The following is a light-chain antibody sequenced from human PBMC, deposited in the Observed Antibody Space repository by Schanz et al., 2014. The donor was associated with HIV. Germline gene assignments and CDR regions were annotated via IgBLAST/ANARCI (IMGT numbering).Light chain of an antibody. CDR3: QQYNNWRGT. J-gene: IGKJ1*01. CDR1: QSVGSD. Sequence: EIVLTQSPGTVSVSPGERATLSCRASQSVGSDLAWYQHKPGQAPRLLIYGASTRATGIPARFSGSGSGTEFTLTISSLQSEDFAVYYCQQYNNWRGTFGQGTKVEIK. CDR2: GAS. V-gene: IGKV3-15*01.